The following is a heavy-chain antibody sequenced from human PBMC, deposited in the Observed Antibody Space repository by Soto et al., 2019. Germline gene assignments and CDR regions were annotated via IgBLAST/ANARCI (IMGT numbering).Heavy chain of an antibody. CDR2: INYRGGT. Sequence: SETLSLTCTVSGGSVSSGSYYWSWIRQPPGKGLEWIGYINYRGGTNYNPPLKSRVTIPLDKSKSQFSLRLISVTAADTAVYYCTREQSDDNYFDPWGQGTLVTVSS. CDR3: TREQSDDNYFDP. D-gene: IGHD6-19*01. J-gene: IGHJ5*02. CDR1: GGSVSSGSYY. V-gene: IGHV4-61*01.